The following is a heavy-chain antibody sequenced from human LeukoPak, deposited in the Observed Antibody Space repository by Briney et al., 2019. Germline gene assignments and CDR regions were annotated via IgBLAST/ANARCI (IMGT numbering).Heavy chain of an antibody. CDR1: GYTFTSYD. Sequence: ASVKVSCTASGYTFTSYDINWVRQATGQGLEWMGWMNPNSGNTGYAQKFQGRVTMTRNTSISTAYMELSRLRSDDTAVYYCARGGDSSGYSIVDYWGQGTLVTVSS. J-gene: IGHJ4*02. V-gene: IGHV1-8*01. CDR3: ARGGDSSGYSIVDY. CDR2: MNPNSGNT. D-gene: IGHD3-22*01.